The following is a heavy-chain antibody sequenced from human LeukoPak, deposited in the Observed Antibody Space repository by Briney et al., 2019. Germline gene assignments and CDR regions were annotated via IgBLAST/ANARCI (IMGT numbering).Heavy chain of an antibody. CDR3: ARMGCSSIACYDY. Sequence: GESLKISCKGSGYTFTNYWIGWVRQMPGKGLEWMAIIYAGDSDIRYSPSFQGQVTLSVDKSISTAYLQWSLKASDSAMYFCARMGCSSIACYDYWGQGTLVTVTS. D-gene: IGHD2-2*01. CDR1: GYTFTNYW. V-gene: IGHV5-51*01. CDR2: IYAGDSDI. J-gene: IGHJ4*02.